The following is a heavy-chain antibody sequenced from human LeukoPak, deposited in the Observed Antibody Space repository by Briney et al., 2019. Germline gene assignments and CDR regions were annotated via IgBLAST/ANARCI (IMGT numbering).Heavy chain of an antibody. CDR3: ARAPSEIGGYYPEYFRH. CDR2: IKSDGST. Sequence: GGSLRLSCAASGFTFSSYWMHWVRQAPGKGLVWVSRIKSDGSTNYAGSLKGRFTISRDNAKNTVSLQMNSLRAEDTGVYYCARAPSEIGGYYPEYFRHWGQGTLVTVSS. J-gene: IGHJ1*01. V-gene: IGHV3-74*01. D-gene: IGHD3-22*01. CDR1: GFTFSSYW.